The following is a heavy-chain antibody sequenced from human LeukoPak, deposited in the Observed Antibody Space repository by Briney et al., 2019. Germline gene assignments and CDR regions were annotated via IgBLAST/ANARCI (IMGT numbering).Heavy chain of an antibody. V-gene: IGHV3-30-3*01. CDR3: ARVIVGFWSGYADY. J-gene: IGHJ4*02. D-gene: IGHD3-3*01. CDR1: GFTFSSYA. CDR2: ISYDGSNK. Sequence: SGGSLRLSCAASGFTFSSYAMHWVRQAPGKGLEWVAVISYDGSNKYYADSVKGRFTISRDNAKNSLYLQMNSLRAEDTAVYYCARVIVGFWSGYADYWGQGTLVTVSS.